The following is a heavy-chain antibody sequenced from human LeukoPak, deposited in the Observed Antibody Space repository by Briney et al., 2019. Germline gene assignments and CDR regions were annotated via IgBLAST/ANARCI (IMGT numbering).Heavy chain of an antibody. Sequence: SGGSLRLSCAASGFTFSDSYMTWIRQAPGKGLEWVSYISNSGNTIYYADSVKGRFTISRDNAVSSLYLQMNSLRAEDTAVYYCGRGHWGLDYWGQGTLVTVSS. V-gene: IGHV3-11*04. CDR3: GRGHWGLDY. CDR1: GFTFSDSY. J-gene: IGHJ4*02. D-gene: IGHD7-27*01. CDR2: ISNSGNTI.